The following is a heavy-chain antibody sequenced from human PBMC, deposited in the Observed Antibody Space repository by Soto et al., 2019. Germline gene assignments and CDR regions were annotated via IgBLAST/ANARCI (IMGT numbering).Heavy chain of an antibody. Sequence: PSETLSLTCSVAGDSVSRGSHSWTWTRQPPGKGLEFLGYIYYTGSTNYNPSLKSRVTISVDTSKNQISLMLTSVTAADTAVYYCARTSNGYGYGDFWGQGILVTVSS. D-gene: IGHD4-17*01. V-gene: IGHV4-61*01. CDR3: ARTSNGYGYGDF. J-gene: IGHJ4*01. CDR2: IYYTGST. CDR1: GDSVSRGSHS.